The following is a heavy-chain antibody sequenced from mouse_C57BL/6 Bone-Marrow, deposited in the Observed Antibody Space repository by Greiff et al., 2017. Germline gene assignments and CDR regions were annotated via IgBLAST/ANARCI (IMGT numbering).Heavy chain of an antibody. Sequence: QVQLQQSGPELVKPGASVKISCKASGYTFTDYYINWVKQRPGQGLEWIGWIVPGSGSTYYNEKFKGKATLTVYQSSSTAYMLLSGLTSEDSAVYCCAREVLRYYFDYWGQGTTLTVSS. V-gene: IGHV1-75*01. CDR3: AREVLRYYFDY. D-gene: IGHD1-1*01. CDR2: IVPGSGST. J-gene: IGHJ2*01. CDR1: GYTFTDYY.